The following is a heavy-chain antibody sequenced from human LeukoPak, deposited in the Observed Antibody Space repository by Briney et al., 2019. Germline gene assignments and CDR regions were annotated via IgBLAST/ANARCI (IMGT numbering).Heavy chain of an antibody. Sequence: GGSLRLSCAASGFTFSRYTMNWVRQAPGKGLEWVSSISGSSTYIYYADSVKGRFTISRDNAKNSLYLQMNSLRAEDTAVYYCARAAVGTTGGAFDIWGQGTMVTVSS. D-gene: IGHD1-26*01. CDR2: ISGSSTYI. J-gene: IGHJ3*02. V-gene: IGHV3-21*01. CDR3: ARAAVGTTGGAFDI. CDR1: GFTFSRYT.